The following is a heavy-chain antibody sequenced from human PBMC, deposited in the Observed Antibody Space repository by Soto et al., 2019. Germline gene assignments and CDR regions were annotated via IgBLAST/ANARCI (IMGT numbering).Heavy chain of an antibody. J-gene: IGHJ4*02. V-gene: IGHV3-23*01. CDR2: VDGSGGDT. CDR3: AKEIFAAAYAATSALDL. D-gene: IGHD2-15*01. CDR1: GVTLSSHA. Sequence: RHASGVSGVTLSSHALGRLRQTTGTGPEWVAFVDGSGGDTSYADSVKGRFTISRDNSDNSLYLHMNSLRAEDTGRYFCAKEIFAAAYAATSALDLWGQGTLVTVPS.